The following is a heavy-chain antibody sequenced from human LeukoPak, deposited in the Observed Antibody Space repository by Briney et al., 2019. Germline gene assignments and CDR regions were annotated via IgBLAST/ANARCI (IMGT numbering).Heavy chain of an antibody. D-gene: IGHD3-10*01. Sequence: SVKVSCKASGGTFGSYAISWVRQAPGQGLEWMGGIIPIFGTANYAQKFQGRVTITTDESTSTAYMELSSLRSEDTAVYYCATPGDYGSGSYLSAFDIWGQGTMVTVSS. J-gene: IGHJ3*02. CDR3: ATPGDYGSGSYLSAFDI. V-gene: IGHV1-69*05. CDR2: IIPIFGTA. CDR1: GGTFGSYA.